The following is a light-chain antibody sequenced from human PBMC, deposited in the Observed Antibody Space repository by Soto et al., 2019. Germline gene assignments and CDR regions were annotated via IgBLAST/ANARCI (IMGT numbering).Light chain of an antibody. CDR3: QQYNTYST. CDR2: HAS. Sequence: DIQLTQSPSAVSASXGHRVTSTCRASQSISNWLAWYQQKPGTAPKVLIYHASNLQSGVPARFSGSGSGTEFTLTISSLQPDDFATYYCQQYNTYSTFGQGIRLEIK. J-gene: IGKJ5*01. V-gene: IGKV1-5*01. CDR1: QSISNW.